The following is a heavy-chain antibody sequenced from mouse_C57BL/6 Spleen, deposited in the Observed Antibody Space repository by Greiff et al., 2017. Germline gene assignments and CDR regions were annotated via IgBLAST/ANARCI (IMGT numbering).Heavy chain of an antibody. CDR2: IYPGDGDT. V-gene: IGHV1-80*01. D-gene: IGHD2-5*01. J-gene: IGHJ2*01. Sequence: VQLQQSGAELVKPGASVKISCKASGYAFSSYWMNWVKQRPGKGLEWIGQIYPGDGDTNYNGKFKGQATLTADKSSSTAYMQLSSLNSEDSAVYFCARFHYSNYGIDDWGQGTTLTVSS. CDR1: GYAFSSYW. CDR3: ARFHYSNYGIDD.